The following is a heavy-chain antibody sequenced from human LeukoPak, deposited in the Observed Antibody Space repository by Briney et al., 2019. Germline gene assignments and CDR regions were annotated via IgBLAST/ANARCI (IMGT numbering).Heavy chain of an antibody. V-gene: IGHV4-4*07. CDR1: GGSISSYY. J-gene: IGHJ3*02. CDR2: IYTSGST. CDR3: AREYYYDSSGYRDAFDI. D-gene: IGHD3-22*01. Sequence: PSETLSLTCTDSGGSISSYYWSWIRQPAGKGLEWIGRIYTSGSTNYNPSLKSRVTMLVDTSKNQFSLKLSSVTAADTAVYYCAREYYYDSSGYRDAFDIWGQGTMVTVSS.